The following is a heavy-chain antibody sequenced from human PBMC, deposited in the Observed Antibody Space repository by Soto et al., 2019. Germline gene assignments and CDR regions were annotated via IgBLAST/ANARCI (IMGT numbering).Heavy chain of an antibody. CDR3: ATQISGSYRLGAFDI. CDR2: ISSSSSTI. V-gene: IGHV3-48*02. Sequence: GGSLRLSCAASGFTFSSYSMNWVRQAPGKGLEWVSYISSSSSTIYYADSVKGRFTISRDNAKNSLYLQMNSLRDEDTAVYYCATQISGSYRLGAFDIWGQGTMVTVS. J-gene: IGHJ3*02. D-gene: IGHD3-16*02. CDR1: GFTFSSYS.